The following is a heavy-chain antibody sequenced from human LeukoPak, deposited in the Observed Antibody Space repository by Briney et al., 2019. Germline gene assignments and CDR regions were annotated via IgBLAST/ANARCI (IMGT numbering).Heavy chain of an antibody. D-gene: IGHD3-22*01. CDR1: GGSISSYY. V-gene: IGHV4-59*01. CDR2: IYYSGST. J-gene: IGHJ4*02. CDR3: ARGPSTYYYDSSGYDPYYFDY. Sequence: SETLSLTCTVSGGSISSYYWSWIRQPPGKGLEWIGYIYYSGSTNYNPSLKSRVTISVDTSKNQFSLKLSSVTAADTAVYYCARGPSTYYYDSSGYDPYYFDYWGQGTLVTVSS.